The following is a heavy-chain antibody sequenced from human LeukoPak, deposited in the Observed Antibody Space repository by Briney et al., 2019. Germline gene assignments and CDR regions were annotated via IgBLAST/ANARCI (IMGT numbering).Heavy chain of an antibody. J-gene: IGHJ4*02. V-gene: IGHV4-31*03. CDR1: GASINSGGYY. CDR3: ARLVNYYDSSGYLDFFDY. D-gene: IGHD3-22*01. CDR2: IYYSRNT. Sequence: SETLSLTCTVSGASINSGGYYWNWLRQLPGKGLEWIGYIYYSRNTNYKPSLKSRVTMSVDTSKNQFSLRLSSVTDADTAVYYCARLVNYYDSSGYLDFFDYWGPGTLVTVSS.